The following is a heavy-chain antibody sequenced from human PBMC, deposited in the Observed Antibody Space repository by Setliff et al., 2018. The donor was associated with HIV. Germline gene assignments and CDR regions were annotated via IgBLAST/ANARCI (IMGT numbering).Heavy chain of an antibody. D-gene: IGHD1-26*01. CDR1: GYPFTSYG. CDR3: ARGVGSSWFDS. Sequence: ASVKVSCKASGYPFTSYGLCWVRQAPGQGLEWMGWINTNSGDTKYAQKFQGRVTMTRDTSISTAFMDLSSLRSDDTAMYYCARGVGSSWFDSWGQGTLVTVSS. J-gene: IGHJ5*01. CDR2: INTNSGDT. V-gene: IGHV1-2*02.